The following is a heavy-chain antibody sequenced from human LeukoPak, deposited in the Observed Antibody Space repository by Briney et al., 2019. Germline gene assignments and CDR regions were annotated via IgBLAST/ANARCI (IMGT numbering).Heavy chain of an antibody. Sequence: QTGGSLRGSCAASAFTFSSSGMDWVRQGLGKGLEYVSGISNNGDSTYYANSVKDRFTISRDNSKNTLYLQMGSLRAEDMAVYYCAKEEGSGTYAYWGQGTLVTVSS. CDR3: AKEEGSGTYAY. CDR2: ISNNGDST. V-gene: IGHV3-64*01. CDR1: AFTFSSSG. D-gene: IGHD1-26*01. J-gene: IGHJ4*02.